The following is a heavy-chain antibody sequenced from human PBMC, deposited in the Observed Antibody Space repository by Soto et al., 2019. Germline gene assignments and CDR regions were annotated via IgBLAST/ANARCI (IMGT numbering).Heavy chain of an antibody. D-gene: IGHD6-6*01. CDR2: IYYSGST. V-gene: IGHV4-39*01. J-gene: IGHJ5*02. CDR3: ARHPRDMIAARQVPGWFDP. CDR1: GGSISSSSYY. Sequence: QLQLQESGPGLVKPSETLSLTCTVSGGSISSSSYYWGWIRQPPGKGLEWIGSIYYSGSTYYNPSLKSRVTISVDTSKNQFSLKLSSVTAADTAVYYCARHPRDMIAARQVPGWFDPWGQGTLVTVSS.